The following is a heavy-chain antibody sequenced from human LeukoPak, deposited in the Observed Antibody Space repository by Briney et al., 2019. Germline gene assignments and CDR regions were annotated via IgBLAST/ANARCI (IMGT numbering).Heavy chain of an antibody. V-gene: IGHV1-3*01. Sequence: GASVKVSCKASGYTFTSYAMHWVRQAPGQRLEWMGWINAGNGNTKYSQKFQGRVTITRDTSASTAYMELSSLRSEDTAVYYCARAVALREWELLRYWGQGTGHTVST. J-gene: IGHJ4*02. CDR1: GYTFTSYA. CDR2: INAGNGNT. D-gene: IGHD1-26*01. CDR3: ARAVALREWELLRY.